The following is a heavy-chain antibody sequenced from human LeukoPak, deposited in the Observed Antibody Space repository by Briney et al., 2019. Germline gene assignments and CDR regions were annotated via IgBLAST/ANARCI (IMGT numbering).Heavy chain of an antibody. CDR3: ARGRPAAILYYYYYMDV. V-gene: IGHV4-34*01. CDR1: GGSSSGYY. J-gene: IGHJ6*03. D-gene: IGHD2-2*02. CDR2: INHSGST. Sequence: SETLSLTCAVYGGSSSGYYWSWIRQPPGKGLEWIGEINHSGSTNYNPSLKSRVTISVDTSKNQFSLKLSSVTAADTAVYYCARGRPAAILYYYYYMDVWGKGTTVTVSS.